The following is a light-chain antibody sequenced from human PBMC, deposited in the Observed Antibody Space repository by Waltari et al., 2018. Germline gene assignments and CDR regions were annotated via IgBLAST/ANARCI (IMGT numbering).Light chain of an antibody. V-gene: IGLV3-1*01. J-gene: IGLJ2*01. CDR3: QTWDSDTVL. Sequence: SFDLTQPPSVSVSPGQTAPITCSGAKLPARYTFWYQQKSGQSPLLAISQGRIRPSGIPERFSGSKSGNAATLTITGTQPVDEADYYCQTWDSDTVLFAGGTKLTVL. CDR1: KLPARY. CDR2: QGR.